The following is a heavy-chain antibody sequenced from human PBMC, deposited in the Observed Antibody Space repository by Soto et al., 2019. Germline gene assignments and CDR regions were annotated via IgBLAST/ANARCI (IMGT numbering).Heavy chain of an antibody. CDR1: GFTFSNAW. CDR2: IKSKTDGGTT. V-gene: IGHV3-15*01. Sequence: VQLVESGGGLVKPGGSLRLSCAASGFTFSNAWMSWVRQAPGKGLEWVGRIKSKTDGGTTDYAAPVKGRFTISRDDSKNTLYLQMNSLKTEDTAVYYCTTEAGTGYYYYGMDVWGQGTTVTVSS. CDR3: TTEAGTGYYYYGMDV. D-gene: IGHD1-1*01. J-gene: IGHJ6*02.